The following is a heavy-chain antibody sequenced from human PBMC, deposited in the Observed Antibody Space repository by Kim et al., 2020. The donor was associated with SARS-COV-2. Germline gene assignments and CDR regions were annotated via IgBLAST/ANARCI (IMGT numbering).Heavy chain of an antibody. J-gene: IGHJ5*01. CDR3: ARGRRRSTSPGDSYYDS. V-gene: IGHV4-59*13. CDR2: IYYIGST. Sequence: SETLSLTCSVSGGSISGYYWSWIRQPPGKGLEWIGYIYYIGSTNYNPSLNSRVTIAADMSVNQFSLKLSSVTPADTAVYYCARGRRRSTSPGDSYYDSWG. CDR1: GGSISGYY. D-gene: IGHD3-10*01.